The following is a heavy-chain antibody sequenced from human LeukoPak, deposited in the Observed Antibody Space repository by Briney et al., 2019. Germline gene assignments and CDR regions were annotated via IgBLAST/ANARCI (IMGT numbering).Heavy chain of an antibody. D-gene: IGHD3-3*01. Sequence: SETLSLTCTVSGGSTSNYFCTWLRQSAGKGLEWIGRIHTSGSTNYNPSLKSRVSMSVDTSKNQFSLKLSSVTAADTAVYYCARDPEGHGYYFDYWGQGALVTASS. CDR3: ARDPEGHGYYFDY. J-gene: IGHJ4*02. CDR1: GGSTSNYF. CDR2: IHTSGST. V-gene: IGHV4-4*07.